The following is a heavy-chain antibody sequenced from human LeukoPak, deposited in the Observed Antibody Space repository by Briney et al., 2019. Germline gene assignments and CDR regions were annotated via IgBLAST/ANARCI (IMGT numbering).Heavy chain of an antibody. V-gene: IGHV1-18*01. CDR3: ARRGGYDSSGNYFDY. J-gene: IGHJ4*02. CDR1: GYTFTSYG. D-gene: IGHD3-22*01. Sequence: ASVKVSCKASGYTFTSYGISLVRQAPGQGLEWMGWISAYNGNTNYAQKLQGRVTMTTDTSTSTAYMELRSLRSDDTAVYYCARRGGYDSSGNYFDYWGQGTLVTVSS. CDR2: ISAYNGNT.